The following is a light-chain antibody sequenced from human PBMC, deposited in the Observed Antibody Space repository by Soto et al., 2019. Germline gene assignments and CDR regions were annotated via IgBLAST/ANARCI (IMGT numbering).Light chain of an antibody. J-gene: IGLJ1*01. CDR2: EVG. CDR1: XXXVRYYNY. CDR3: SSYAHSSIYV. Sequence: QSALTXPASVSGSPGQSXTXXXTXXXXXVRYYNYVSWYQQHPGKAPKLMIYEVGNRPSGVSIRFSGSKSGNTASLTISGLQADDEADYYCSSYAHSSIYVFGTGTKLTVL. V-gene: IGLV2-14*01.